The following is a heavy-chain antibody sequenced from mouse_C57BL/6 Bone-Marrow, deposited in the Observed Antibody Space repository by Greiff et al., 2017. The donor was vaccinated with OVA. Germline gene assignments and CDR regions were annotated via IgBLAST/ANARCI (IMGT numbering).Heavy chain of an antibody. CDR2: IRNKANGYTT. V-gene: IGHV7-3*01. CDR3: ARYMGAMDY. Sequence: EVHLVESGGGLVQPGGSLSLSCAASGFTFTDYYMSWVRQPPGKALEWLGFIRNKANGYTTEYSASVKGRFTISRDNSHSILYLQMNALRAKDSATYYCARYMGAMDYWGQGTSVTVSS. CDR1: GFTFTDYY. J-gene: IGHJ4*01.